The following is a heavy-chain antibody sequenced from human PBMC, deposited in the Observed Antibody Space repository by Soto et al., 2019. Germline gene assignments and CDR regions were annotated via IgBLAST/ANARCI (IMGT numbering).Heavy chain of an antibody. CDR3: VRDRDSDTWPSRDV. J-gene: IGHJ6*02. V-gene: IGHV1-18*01. CDR1: GYSFTRHG. Sequence: QVHLVQSGAELKKPGASVRVSCKASGYSFTRHGISWVRQAPGQGLEWMGWISAKNGDTNYAQKFQGRVIMTTDTSTSTAYMELRSLRSADTAVYYGVRDRDSDTWPSRDVWGQGTTVTVSS. D-gene: IGHD1-26*01. CDR2: ISAKNGDT.